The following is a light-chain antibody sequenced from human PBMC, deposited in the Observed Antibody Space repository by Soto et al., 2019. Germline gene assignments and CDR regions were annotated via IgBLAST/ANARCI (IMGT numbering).Light chain of an antibody. CDR2: EVS. CDR1: SSDVGGYDY. CDR3: SSYSISTAYL. V-gene: IGLV2-14*01. Sequence: QSVLTQPASMSGSPGQSITIPCTGTSSDVGGYDYVSWYQLHPGKAPKLMLFEVSNRPSGVSYRFSGSKSGNTASLTISGLQAEDEADYFCSSYSISTAYLFGTGTKVTVL. J-gene: IGLJ1*01.